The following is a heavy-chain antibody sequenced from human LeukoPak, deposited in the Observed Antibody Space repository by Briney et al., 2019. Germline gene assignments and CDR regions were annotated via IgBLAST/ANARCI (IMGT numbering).Heavy chain of an antibody. CDR2: IYYSGST. J-gene: IGHJ6*02. D-gene: IGHD3-3*01. CDR1: GGSISSYY. V-gene: IGHV4-59*12. CDR3: ARLYYDFWSGYYGPGGMDV. Sequence: SETLSLTCTVSGGSISSYYWSWIRQPPGKGLEWIGYIYYSGSTNYNPSLKSRVTISVDTSKNQFSLKLSSVTAADTAVYYCARLYYDFWSGYYGPGGMDVWGQGTTVTVSS.